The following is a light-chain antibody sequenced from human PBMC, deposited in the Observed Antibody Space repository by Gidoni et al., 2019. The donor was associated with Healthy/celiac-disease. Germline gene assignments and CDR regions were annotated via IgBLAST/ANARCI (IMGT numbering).Light chain of an antibody. Sequence: AIRMTQSPSSFSASTGDRVPITCRASQGISSYFAWYQQKPGKAPKLLIYAASTLQSGVPSRFSGSGSGTDFTLTISCLQSEDFATYYCQQYYSYPPTFGQGTKVEIK. J-gene: IGKJ1*01. V-gene: IGKV1-8*01. CDR3: QQYYSYPPT. CDR2: AAS. CDR1: QGISSY.